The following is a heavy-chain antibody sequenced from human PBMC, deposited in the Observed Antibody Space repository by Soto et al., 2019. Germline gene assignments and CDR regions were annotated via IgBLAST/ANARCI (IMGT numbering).Heavy chain of an antibody. J-gene: IGHJ6*03. CDR1: GGSISSYY. D-gene: IGHD6-13*01. V-gene: IGHV4-59*08. CDR3: ASVFRGSSWLNPYYYYYYMDV. Sequence: PSETLSLTCTVSGGSISSYYWSWIRQPPGKGLEWIGYIYYSGSTNYNPSLKSRVTISVDTSKNQFSLKLSSVTAADTAVYYCASVFRGSSWLNPYYYYYYMDVWGKGTTVTVSS. CDR2: IYYSGST.